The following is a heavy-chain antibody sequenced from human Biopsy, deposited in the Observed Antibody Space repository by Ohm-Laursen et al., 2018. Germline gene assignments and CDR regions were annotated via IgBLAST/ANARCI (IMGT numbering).Heavy chain of an antibody. D-gene: IGHD1-20*01. CDR3: ASDHDNWNVKSYFDY. V-gene: IGHV3-7*01. CDR2: INHDGDEK. J-gene: IGHJ4*02. Sequence: SLRLSCTASGFTFSRYWMTWVRQAPGKGLEWVANINHDGDEKYFVDSVKGRFTISRDNSKNSLYLQMNSLRAEDTAVYYCASDHDNWNVKSYFDYWGQGTLVTVSS. CDR1: GFTFSRYW.